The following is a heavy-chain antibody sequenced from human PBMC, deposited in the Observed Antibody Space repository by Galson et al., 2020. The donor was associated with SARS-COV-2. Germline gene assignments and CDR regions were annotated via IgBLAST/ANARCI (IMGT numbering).Heavy chain of an antibody. V-gene: IGHV2-5*02. J-gene: IGHJ4*02. CDR3: AHSITIFPTNKYYFDY. Sequence: SGPTLVKPTQTLTLTCTFSGFSLSTSGVGVGWIRQPPGKALEWLALIYWDDDKRYSPSLKSRLTITKDTSKNQVVLTMTNMDPVDTATYYCAHSITIFPTNKYYFDYWGQGTLVTVSS. D-gene: IGHD3-9*01. CDR2: IYWDDDK. CDR1: GFSLSTSGVG.